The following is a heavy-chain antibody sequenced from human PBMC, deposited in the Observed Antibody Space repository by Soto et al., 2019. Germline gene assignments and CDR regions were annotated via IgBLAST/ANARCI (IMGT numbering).Heavy chain of an antibody. CDR2: MNPNSGNT. Sequence: QVQLVQSGAEVKKPGASVKVSCKASGYTITSYDINWVRQATGQGFEWMGWMNPNSGNTGYAQKFQGRVTMTRNTSISTAYMELSSLRSEDTAVYYCARVRYCSGGSCYALDVWGQGTTVTVSS. D-gene: IGHD2-15*01. V-gene: IGHV1-8*01. CDR3: ARVRYCSGGSCYALDV. J-gene: IGHJ6*02. CDR1: GYTITSYD.